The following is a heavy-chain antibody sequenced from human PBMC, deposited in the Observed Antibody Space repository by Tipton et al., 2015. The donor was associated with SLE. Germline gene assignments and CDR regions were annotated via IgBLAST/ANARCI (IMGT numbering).Heavy chain of an antibody. D-gene: IGHD6-13*01. CDR1: GFTFSSDW. V-gene: IGHV3-21*01. CDR3: ARGWVPQHLPYFDL. CDR2: ISSSSSYI. J-gene: IGHJ2*01. Sequence: SLRLSCATSGFTFSSDWMNWVRQAPGKGLEWVSSISSSSSYIYYADSVKGRFTISRDNAKNSVYLQVNSLRAEDTAMYYCARGWVPQHLPYFDLWGRGTLVTVSS.